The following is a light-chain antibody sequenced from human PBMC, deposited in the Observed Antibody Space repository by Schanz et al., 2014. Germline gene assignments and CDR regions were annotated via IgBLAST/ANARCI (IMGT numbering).Light chain of an antibody. CDR1: SSDVGGTNY. Sequence: QSALTQPASVSGSPGQSITLSCTGTSSDVGGTNYVSWYQQHPGKVPKLMIYDVSNRPSGVSNRFSGSKSGNTASLTISGLQAEDEADYYCNSFTSSLVFGGGTKLTVL. CDR2: DVS. CDR3: NSFTSSLV. V-gene: IGLV2-14*01. J-gene: IGLJ3*02.